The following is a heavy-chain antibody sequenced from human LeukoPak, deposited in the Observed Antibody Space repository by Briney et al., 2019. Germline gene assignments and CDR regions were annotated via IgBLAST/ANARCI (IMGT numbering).Heavy chain of an antibody. CDR2: ISGSDYST. J-gene: IGHJ4*02. D-gene: IGHD3-22*01. CDR1: RFTFSSYA. Sequence: GGSLRLSCAASRFTFSSYAMSWVRQAPGKGLEWVSLISGSDYSTYYADSVKGRFTISRDNSKNTLYLQMNSLRAEDTAVYYCAKYYYDSSGYYDAAPLDYWGQGTLVTVFS. CDR3: AKYYYDSSGYYDAAPLDY. V-gene: IGHV3-23*01.